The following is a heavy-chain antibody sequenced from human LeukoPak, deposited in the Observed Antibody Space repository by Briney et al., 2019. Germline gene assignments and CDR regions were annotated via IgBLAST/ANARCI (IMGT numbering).Heavy chain of an antibody. CDR2: IYYTGST. V-gene: IGHV4-39*07. CDR1: GGSISSSDYY. J-gene: IGHJ5*02. D-gene: IGHD2-8*01. CDR3: ARENYCTNGVCWAFDP. Sequence: KPSETLSLTCSVSGGSISSSDYYWSWIRQPPGKGLEWLGNIYYTGSTSYNPSLKSRVTLSVDTFKNQFSLHLSSVAAADTAVYYCARENYCTNGVCWAFDPWGQGTLVTVSS.